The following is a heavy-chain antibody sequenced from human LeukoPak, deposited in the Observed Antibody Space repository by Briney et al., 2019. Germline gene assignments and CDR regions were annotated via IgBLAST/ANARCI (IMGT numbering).Heavy chain of an antibody. J-gene: IGHJ6*02. D-gene: IGHD1-26*01. CDR2: IYYSGGT. CDR3: ARVPSRMGSSYVYYGMDV. CDR1: GGSITPYY. Sequence: SETLSLTCTVSGGSITPYYWGWIRQPPGQGLQWIGYIYYSGGTNYNPSLKSRLTISIDTSKYQFSLSLSSVTAADTAVYYCARVPSRMGSSYVYYGMDVWGQGTTVTVSS. V-gene: IGHV4-59*01.